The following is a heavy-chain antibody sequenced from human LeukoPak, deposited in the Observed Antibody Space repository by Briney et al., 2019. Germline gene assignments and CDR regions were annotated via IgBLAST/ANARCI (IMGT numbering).Heavy chain of an antibody. CDR3: ASLNMITFGGVIVAAGAFDI. J-gene: IGHJ3*02. D-gene: IGHD3-16*02. CDR2: IYYSGST. V-gene: IGHV4-34*01. CDR1: GGSFSGYY. Sequence: PSETLSLTCAVYGGSFSGYYWSWIRQPPGKGLEWIGSIYYSGSTYYNPSLKSRVTISVDTSKNQFSLKLSSVTAADTAVYYCASLNMITFGGVIVAAGAFDIWGQGTMVTVSS.